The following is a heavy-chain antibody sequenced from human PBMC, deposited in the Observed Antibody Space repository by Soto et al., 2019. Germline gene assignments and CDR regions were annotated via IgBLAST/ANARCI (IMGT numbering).Heavy chain of an antibody. J-gene: IGHJ6*02. CDR2: IRSSSSYIYNI. V-gene: IGHV3-21*01. D-gene: IGHD2-2*03. Sequence: EVQLVESGGGLVEPGGSLRLSCAASGFTFSSYSLNWVRQAPGKGLEWVSSIRSSSSYIYNIYYADSVKGRFTISRDNAKNSLYLQMNSLRAEDTAVYYCARVLGYLNNYYYYAMDVWGQGTTVTVSS. CDR3: ARVLGYLNNYYYYAMDV. CDR1: GFTFSSYS.